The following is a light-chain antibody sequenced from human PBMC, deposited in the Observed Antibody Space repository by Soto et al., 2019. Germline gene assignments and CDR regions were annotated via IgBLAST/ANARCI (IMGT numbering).Light chain of an antibody. CDR1: QSVSSN. J-gene: IGKJ1*01. V-gene: IGKV3-15*01. Sequence: VMTQSPVTLSVSPGERATLSCRASQSVSSNLAWYQQKPGQAPRLLIYGASTRATGIPARFSGSGSGTEFTLTISSLQSEDFAVYYCQQYNNWPRTFGQGTKVDI. CDR3: QQYNNWPRT. CDR2: GAS.